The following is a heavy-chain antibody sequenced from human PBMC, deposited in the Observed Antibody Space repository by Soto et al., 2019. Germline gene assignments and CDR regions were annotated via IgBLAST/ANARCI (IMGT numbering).Heavy chain of an antibody. D-gene: IGHD4-4*01. CDR3: AKSKSGVGPFQLQSFFDY. CDR1: GFSFSSYG. CDR2: VSYDGNNE. Sequence: QGQLVESGGGVVQPGGSLRLSCAASGFSFSSYGMHWVRQAPGKGLEWVAVVSYDGNNEYYVDSVKGRFTTSRDNSKNTVFLQMNSLRPEETAVYYCAKSKSGVGPFQLQSFFDYGGQGYLVTVSS. V-gene: IGHV3-30*18. J-gene: IGHJ4*02.